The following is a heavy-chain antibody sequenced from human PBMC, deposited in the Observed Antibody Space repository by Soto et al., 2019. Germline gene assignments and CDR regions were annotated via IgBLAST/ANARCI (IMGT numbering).Heavy chain of an antibody. CDR1: GGTLSSYA. V-gene: IGHV1-69*13. J-gene: IGHJ6*02. CDR2: IIPIFGTA. D-gene: IGHD1-26*01. Sequence: GASVKVSCKASGGTLSSYAISWVRQAPGQGLEWMGGIIPIFGTANYAQKFQGRVTITADESTSTAYMELSSLRSEDTAVYYCARDQGVVGATTHYYYYGMDVWGQGTTVTVS. CDR3: ARDQGVVGATTHYYYYGMDV.